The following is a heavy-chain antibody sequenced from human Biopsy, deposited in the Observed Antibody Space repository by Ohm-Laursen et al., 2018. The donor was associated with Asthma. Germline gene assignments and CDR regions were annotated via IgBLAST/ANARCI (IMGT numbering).Heavy chain of an antibody. V-gene: IGHV4-34*01. J-gene: IGHJ6*02. CDR3: ARGPELDV. CDR1: PGSFSGFS. CDR2: TNERGVT. Sequence: SETLSLTCYVYPGSFSGFSWTWIRQSPGKGLEWIGETNERGVTNNNPSLKSRVIISIDTYWNRVSLKLTSVTAADTAVYYCARGPELDVWGQGTTVTVSS.